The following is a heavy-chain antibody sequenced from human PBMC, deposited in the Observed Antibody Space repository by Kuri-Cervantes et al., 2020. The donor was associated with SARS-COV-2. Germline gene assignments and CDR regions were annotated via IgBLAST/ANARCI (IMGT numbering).Heavy chain of an antibody. CDR3: ARSRLDCSGSSCYFYFDL. V-gene: IGHV3-48*01. CDR1: GFTFSSYS. D-gene: IGHD2-2*01. J-gene: IGHJ2*01. CDR2: ISSSSSTI. Sequence: GGSLRLSCAASGFTFSSYSMNWVRQAPGKGLEWVSYISSSSSTIYYADSVKGRFTISRDNAKNSLYLQMNSLRTGDTALYYCARSRLDCSGSSCYFYFDLWGRGTLVTVSS.